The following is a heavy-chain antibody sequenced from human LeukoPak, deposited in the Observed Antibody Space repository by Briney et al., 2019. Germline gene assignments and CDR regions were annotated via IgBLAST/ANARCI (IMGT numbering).Heavy chain of an antibody. J-gene: IGHJ4*02. Sequence: GGSLRLSCAASGFTFSSYWMSWVRQAPGKGREWVANIKQDGREKYYVDSVKGRFTISRDNAKNSLYLQMNSLRAEDTAVYYCARESSSSVTLDYWGQGTLVTVSS. CDR1: GFTFSSYW. D-gene: IGHD4-17*01. CDR3: ARESSSSVTLDY. V-gene: IGHV3-7*01. CDR2: IKQDGREK.